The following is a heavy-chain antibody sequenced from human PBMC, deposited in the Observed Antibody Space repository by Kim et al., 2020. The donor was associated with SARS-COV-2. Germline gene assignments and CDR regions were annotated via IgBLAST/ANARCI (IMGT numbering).Heavy chain of an antibody. CDR3: VRGITQWIRLWLVY. V-gene: IGHV3-7*01. Sequence: GGSLRLSCAASGFTFSSYWMSWVRQAPGKGLEWVANIKQDGSEKYYVDSVKGRFTISRDNAKNSLYLQMNSLRAEDTAVYYCVRGITQWIRLWLVYWGQGTLVTVSS. CDR1: GFTFSSYW. D-gene: IGHD5-18*01. CDR2: IKQDGSEK. J-gene: IGHJ4*02.